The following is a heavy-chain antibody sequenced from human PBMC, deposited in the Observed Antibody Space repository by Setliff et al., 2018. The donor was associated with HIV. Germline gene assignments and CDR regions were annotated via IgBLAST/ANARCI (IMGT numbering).Heavy chain of an antibody. V-gene: IGHV3-48*01. CDR2: ISGDTRII. J-gene: IGHJ4*02. CDR3: ATILVNQQPYRYFDY. Sequence: PGGSLRLSCGASGFTFSSYVMSWVRQAPGKGLEWVSYISGDTRIINYADSVKGRFTISRDNAKNSLYLQMNSLRVEDTAVYFCATILVNQQPYRYFDYWGQGTLVTVSS. CDR1: GFTFSSYV. D-gene: IGHD6-13*01.